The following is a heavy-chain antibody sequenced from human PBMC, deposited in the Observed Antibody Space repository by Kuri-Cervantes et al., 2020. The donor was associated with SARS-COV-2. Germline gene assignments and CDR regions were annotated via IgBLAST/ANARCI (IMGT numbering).Heavy chain of an antibody. D-gene: IGHD5-24*01. Sequence: SETLSLTCTVSGGSTSSYYWSWIRQPPGKGLEWIGYIYYSGSTDYNPSLKSRVTISVDTSKNQFSLKLSSVTAADTAVYYCARTIRDGYNGHYFDYWGQGTLVTVSS. CDR2: IYYSGST. CDR1: GGSTSSYY. V-gene: IGHV4-59*01. J-gene: IGHJ4*02. CDR3: ARTIRDGYNGHYFDY.